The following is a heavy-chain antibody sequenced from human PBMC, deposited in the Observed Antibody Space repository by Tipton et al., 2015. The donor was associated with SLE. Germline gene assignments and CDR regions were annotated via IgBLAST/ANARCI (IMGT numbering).Heavy chain of an antibody. CDR2: IYSGGTT. CDR3: AREGTYYYGSGQNGMDV. CDR1: GFTVNSNY. Sequence: QLVQSGGGLVQPGGSLRLSCAASGFTVNSNYMSWVRQAPGKGLEWVSIIYSGGTTYYADSVKGRFTISRDNSKNTLYLQMNSLRAEDTAVYYCAREGTYYYGSGQNGMDVWGQGTTVTVSS. J-gene: IGHJ6*02. D-gene: IGHD3-10*01. V-gene: IGHV3-66*02.